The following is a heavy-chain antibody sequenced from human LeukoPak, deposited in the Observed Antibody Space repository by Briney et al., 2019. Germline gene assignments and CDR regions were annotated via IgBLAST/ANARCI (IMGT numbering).Heavy chain of an antibody. D-gene: IGHD3-3*01. CDR3: AKDRSPTYYDFWSGYYRYDAFDI. CDR2: ISYDGSNK. V-gene: IGHV3-30*18. Sequence: GGSLRLSCAASGFTFSSYGMHWVRQAPGKGLEWVAVISYDGSNKYYADSVKGRFTISRDNSKNTLYLQMNSLRAEDTAAYYCAKDRSPTYYDFWSGYYRYDAFDIWGQGTMVTVSS. J-gene: IGHJ3*02. CDR1: GFTFSSYG.